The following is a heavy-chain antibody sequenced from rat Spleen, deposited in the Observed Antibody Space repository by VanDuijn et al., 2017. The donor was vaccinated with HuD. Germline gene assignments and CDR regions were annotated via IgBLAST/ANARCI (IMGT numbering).Heavy chain of an antibody. CDR2: INTGGGST. D-gene: IGHD1-10*01. J-gene: IGHJ2*01. CDR1: GFSFSNYY. CDR3: ATDNKYYFDY. V-gene: IGHV5-27*01. Sequence: EVQLVESGGGLVQPGRSLKLSCVASGFSFSNYYIAWVRQAPTKGLEWVAYINTGGGSTYFRDPVKGRFTISRDNAKSTLYLQMDSLRSEDTATYYCATDNKYYFDYWGQGVMVTVSS.